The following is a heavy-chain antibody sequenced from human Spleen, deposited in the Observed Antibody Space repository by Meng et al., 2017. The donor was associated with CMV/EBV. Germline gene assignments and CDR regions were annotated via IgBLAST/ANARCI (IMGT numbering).Heavy chain of an antibody. Sequence: GSLRLSCAASGFTFSSYAMHWVRQAPGKGLEWVAVISYDGSNKYYADSVKGRFTISRDNSKNTLYLQMNSLRAEDTAVYYCAREDVVAYYFDYWGQGTLVTVSS. CDR2: ISYDGSNK. D-gene: IGHD5-12*01. CDR1: GFTFSSYA. CDR3: AREDVVAYYFDY. J-gene: IGHJ4*02. V-gene: IGHV3-30-3*01.